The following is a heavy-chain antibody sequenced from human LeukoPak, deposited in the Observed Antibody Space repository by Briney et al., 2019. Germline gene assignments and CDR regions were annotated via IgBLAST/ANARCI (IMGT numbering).Heavy chain of an antibody. D-gene: IGHD6-13*01. CDR2: ISWNSGSI. CDR1: GFTFDVYA. J-gene: IGHJ4*02. Sequence: GRSLRLSCAASGFTFDVYAMHWVRQAPGKGLEWVSGISWNSGSIGYADSVKGRFIISRDNAKNSLYLQMNSLRAEDMALYYCAKDIGAAGTSYYFDYWGQGTLVTVS. V-gene: IGHV3-9*03. CDR3: AKDIGAAGTSYYFDY.